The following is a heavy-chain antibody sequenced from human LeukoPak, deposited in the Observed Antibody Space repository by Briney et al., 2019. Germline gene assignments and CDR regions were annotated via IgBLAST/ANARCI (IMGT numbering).Heavy chain of an antibody. CDR2: INPNSGGT. J-gene: IGHJ4*02. CDR1: GYTFTGYY. D-gene: IGHD6-19*01. V-gene: IGHV1-2*02. CDR3: ARGYSSGWFYFDY. Sequence: ASVKVSCKASGYTFTGYYMHWVRQAPGQGLEWMGWINPNSGGTNYAQEFQGRVTMTRDTSISTAYMELSRLRSDDTAVYYCARGYSSGWFYFDYWGQGTLVTVSS.